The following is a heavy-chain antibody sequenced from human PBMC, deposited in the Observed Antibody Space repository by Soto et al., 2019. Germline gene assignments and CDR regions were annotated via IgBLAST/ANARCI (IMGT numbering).Heavy chain of an antibody. CDR3: ARGRASGSYYLLDY. Sequence: ASVKVSCKVSGDTFTTYDINWVRQATGHGLEWMGWINPNSGNIGYAQRFQGRVTMTRDTAIRTAYMEVSSLRSDDTAVYYCARGRASGSYYLLDYWGQGPLVTVSS. J-gene: IGHJ4*02. V-gene: IGHV1-8*01. D-gene: IGHD3-10*01. CDR1: GDTFTTYD. CDR2: INPNSGNI.